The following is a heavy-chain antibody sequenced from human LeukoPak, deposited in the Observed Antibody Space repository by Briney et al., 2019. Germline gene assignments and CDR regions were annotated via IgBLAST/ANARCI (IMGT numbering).Heavy chain of an antibody. J-gene: IGHJ4*02. V-gene: IGHV1-69*05. CDR1: GGTFSSYA. CDR2: IIPIFGTA. D-gene: IGHD3-22*01. Sequence: SVKVSCKASGGTFSSYAISWVRQAPGQGLEWMGGIIPIFGTANYAQKFQGRVTITTDESTSTAYMELSSLRSEDTAVYYCASSGPSYYYDSSGYSTKPSDYWGQGTLVTVSS. CDR3: ASSGPSYYYDSSGYSTKPSDY.